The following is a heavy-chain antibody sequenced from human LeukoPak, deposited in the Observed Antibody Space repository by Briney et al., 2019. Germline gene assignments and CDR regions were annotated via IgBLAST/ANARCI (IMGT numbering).Heavy chain of an antibody. Sequence: GGSLRLSCAASGLTLSDSWIHWVRQAPGKGLMWVSRLASDETNKIYADSVKGRFTISRDNAKNTLYLQMNSLRVEDTGIYYCARDAGWGRLDSWGQGALVTVSS. CDR3: ARDAGWGRLDS. J-gene: IGHJ4*02. D-gene: IGHD3-16*01. CDR2: LASDETNK. V-gene: IGHV3-74*01. CDR1: GLTLSDSW.